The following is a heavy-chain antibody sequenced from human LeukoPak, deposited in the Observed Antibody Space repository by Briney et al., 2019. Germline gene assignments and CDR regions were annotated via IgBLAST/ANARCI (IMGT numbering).Heavy chain of an antibody. J-gene: IGHJ4*02. CDR3: AKDASSSGYYYDY. CDR2: ISGSGGST. V-gene: IGHV3-23*01. D-gene: IGHD3-22*01. CDR1: GFTFSTYA. Sequence: GGSLRLSCAASGFTFSTYAMSWVRQAPGKGLEWVSAISGSGGSTYYVDSVKGRFTISRDNSKNTLYLQMNSLRAEDSAVYYCAKDASSSGYYYDYWGQGTLVTVSS.